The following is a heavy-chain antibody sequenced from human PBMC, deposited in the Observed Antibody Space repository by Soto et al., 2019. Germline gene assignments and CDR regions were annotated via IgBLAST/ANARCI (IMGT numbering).Heavy chain of an antibody. Sequence: QVQLVQSGAEVKKPGASVKVSCKASGYTFTSYYMHWVRQAPGQGLEWMGIINPSGGSTSNAQKCQGRVTMTRDTSTSTVYMELSSLRSDDTAVYYCVTAGYSSAFDYWGQGTLVTVSS. CDR2: INPSGGST. D-gene: IGHD6-19*01. J-gene: IGHJ4*02. CDR1: GYTFTSYY. CDR3: VTAGYSSAFDY. V-gene: IGHV1-46*03.